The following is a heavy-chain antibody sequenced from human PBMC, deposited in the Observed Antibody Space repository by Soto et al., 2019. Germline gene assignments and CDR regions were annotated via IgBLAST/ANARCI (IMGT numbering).Heavy chain of an antibody. Sequence: EVQLLESGGGLVQPGGSLRLSCAASGFTFSSYAMSWVRQAPGKGLEWVSAISGSGGSTYYADSVKGRFTISRDNSKNTLYLKMSSLRAEDTSVYYCAKRLGEVGPARKVVPAATFDYWRQGTLFTVSS. V-gene: IGHV3-23*01. CDR3: AKRLGEVGPARKVVPAATFDY. CDR2: ISGSGGST. J-gene: IGHJ4*02. CDR1: GFTFSSYA. D-gene: IGHD2-2*01.